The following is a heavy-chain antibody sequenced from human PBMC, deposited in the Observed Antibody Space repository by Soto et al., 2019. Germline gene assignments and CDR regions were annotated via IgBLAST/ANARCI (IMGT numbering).Heavy chain of an antibody. V-gene: IGHV4-59*01. J-gene: IGHJ4*02. Sequence: SETLSLTCTVSGGSISNFYWSWIRQPPGKGLEWFGDIYYSGSTNYNPSLKSRVTMSADTSKSQFSLKLSSVTAADTAVYYCARADYHGLTCSFDYRGQGPLGTRSS. CDR3: ARADYHGLTCSFDY. D-gene: IGHD4-17*01. CDR1: GGSISNFY. CDR2: IYYSGST.